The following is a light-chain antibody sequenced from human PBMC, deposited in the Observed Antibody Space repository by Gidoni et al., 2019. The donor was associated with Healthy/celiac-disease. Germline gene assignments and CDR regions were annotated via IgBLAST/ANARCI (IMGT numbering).Light chain of an antibody. J-gene: IGLJ1*01. CDR1: SSNIGAGYD. Sequence: QSVLTQPPSVSGAQRQRVTISCTGRSSNIGAGYDVHWYQQLPGTAPKLLIYGNSNRPSGVPDRFSGSKSGTSASLAITGLQAEDEADYYCQSYDSSLSGYVFGTGTKVTVL. CDR3: QSYDSSLSGYV. V-gene: IGLV1-40*01. CDR2: GNS.